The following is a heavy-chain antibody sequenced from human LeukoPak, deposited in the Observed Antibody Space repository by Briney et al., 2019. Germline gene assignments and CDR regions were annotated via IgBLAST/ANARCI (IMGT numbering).Heavy chain of an antibody. Sequence: TPGGSLRLSCAASGFTFSSYSMNWVRQAPGKGLEWVSSISSSSSYIYYADSVKGRFTISRDNAKNSLYLQMSSLRAEDTAVYYCARDRAVAGRFDYWGQGTLVTVSS. CDR2: ISSSSSYI. J-gene: IGHJ4*02. D-gene: IGHD6-19*01. V-gene: IGHV3-21*01. CDR3: ARDRAVAGRFDY. CDR1: GFTFSSYS.